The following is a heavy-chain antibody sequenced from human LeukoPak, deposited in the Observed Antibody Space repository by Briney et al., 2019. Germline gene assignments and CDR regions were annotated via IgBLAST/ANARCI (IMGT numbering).Heavy chain of an antibody. J-gene: IGHJ5*02. Sequence: KPSETLSLTCTVSGGSISSSSYYWGWIRQPPGKGLEWIGSIYYSGSTYHNPSLKSRVTISVDTSKNQFSLKLSSVTAADTAVYYCASGDFSWFDPWGQGTLVTVSS. CDR3: ASGDFSWFDP. CDR2: IYYSGST. V-gene: IGHV4-39*07. D-gene: IGHD2-21*02. CDR1: GGSISSSSYY.